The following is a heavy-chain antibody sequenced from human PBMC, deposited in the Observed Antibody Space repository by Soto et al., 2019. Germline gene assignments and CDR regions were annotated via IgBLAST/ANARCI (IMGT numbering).Heavy chain of an antibody. D-gene: IGHD5-12*01. CDR2: IYPDESDT. Sequence: EVQLVQSGAEVKEPGESLKISCKGSGYSFTKYWIGWVRQMPGKGLEWMAIIYPDESDTRYSPSFQGQVTISADKSISSAYLQWSRLKASDTAIYYCVRMGFSGGGYLSDYYYGMDIWGQGTTVTVSS. CDR1: GYSFTKYW. CDR3: VRMGFSGGGYLSDYYYGMDI. V-gene: IGHV5-51*03. J-gene: IGHJ6*02.